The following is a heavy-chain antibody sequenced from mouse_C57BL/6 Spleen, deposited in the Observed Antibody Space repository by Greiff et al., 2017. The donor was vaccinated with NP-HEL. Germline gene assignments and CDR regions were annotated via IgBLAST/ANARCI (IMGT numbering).Heavy chain of an antibody. D-gene: IGHD2-2*01. J-gene: IGHJ1*03. CDR2: IYPGSGST. CDR1: GYTFTSYW. CDR3: EIPRTGYPYWYFDV. Sequence: VQLQQSGAELVKPGASVKMSCKASGYTFTSYWITWVKQRPGQGLEWIGDIYPGSGSTNYNEKFKSKATLTVDTSSSTAYMQLSSLTSEDAAVYDCEIPRTGYPYWYFDVWGTGTTVTVSS. V-gene: IGHV1-55*01.